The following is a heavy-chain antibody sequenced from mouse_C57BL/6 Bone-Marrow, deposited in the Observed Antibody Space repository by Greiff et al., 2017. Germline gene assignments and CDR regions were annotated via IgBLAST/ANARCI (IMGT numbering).Heavy chain of an antibody. CDR3: ARIDDGYYDYYAMDY. V-gene: IGHV8-8*01. Sequence: QVTLKESGPGILQPSQTLSLTCSFFGFSLSTFGMGVGWIRQPSGKGLEWLAHIWWEDDKYYHPALKSRLTISKDTSKNQVFLKIANVDTADTATYYCARIDDGYYDYYAMDYWGQGTSVTVSS. J-gene: IGHJ4*01. D-gene: IGHD2-3*01. CDR2: IWWEDDK. CDR1: GFSLSTFGMG.